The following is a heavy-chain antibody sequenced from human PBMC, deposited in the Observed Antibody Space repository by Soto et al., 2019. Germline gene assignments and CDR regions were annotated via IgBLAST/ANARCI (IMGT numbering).Heavy chain of an antibody. CDR3: ARGVSIAARDYYYYGMDV. J-gene: IGHJ6*02. Sequence: ASVKVSCKASGYTFTGYYMHWVRQAPGQGLEWMGWINPNSGGTNYAQKFQGRVTMTRDTSISTAYMELSRLRSDDTAVYYCARGVSIAARDYYYYGMDVWGQGTKVTVS. CDR1: GYTFTGYY. V-gene: IGHV1-2*02. CDR2: INPNSGGT. D-gene: IGHD6-6*01.